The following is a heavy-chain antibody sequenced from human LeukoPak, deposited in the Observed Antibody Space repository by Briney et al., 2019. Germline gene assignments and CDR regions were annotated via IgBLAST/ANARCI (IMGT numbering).Heavy chain of an antibody. J-gene: IGHJ4*02. Sequence: PSGTLSLTCAVSGGSISSSNWWSWVRQPPGKGLEWIGEIYHSGSTNYNPSLKSRVTISVDKSKNQFSLKLSSVTAADTAVYYCARVYSGSYRTIDYWGQGTLVTVSS. CDR2: IYHSGST. D-gene: IGHD1-26*01. CDR1: GGSISSSNW. V-gene: IGHV4-4*02. CDR3: ARVYSGSYRTIDY.